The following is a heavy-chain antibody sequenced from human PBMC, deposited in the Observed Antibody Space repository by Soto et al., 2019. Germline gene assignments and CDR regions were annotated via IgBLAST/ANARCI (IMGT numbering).Heavy chain of an antibody. CDR1: GYSVSSSDYY. CDR2: MLYSGLT. V-gene: IGHV4-39*01. J-gene: IGHJ6*02. D-gene: IGHD2-15*01. Sequence: NPSETLSLTCSVSGYSVSSSDYYWAWIRQPPGKGLEWIGSMLYSGLTYYNPSLKSRVTLSVDTSKNQFSVRLNSVTASDTAVYYCAPLTVSLSGPYGIHVWGQGTTVTVPS. CDR3: APLTVSLSGPYGIHV.